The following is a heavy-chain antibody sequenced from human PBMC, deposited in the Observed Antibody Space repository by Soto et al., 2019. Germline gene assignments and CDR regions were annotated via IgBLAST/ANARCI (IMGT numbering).Heavy chain of an antibody. Sequence: SLRLSCAASGFTFSTYAMHWVRQAPGKGLEWVAAISYGGNKKFYADSVKGRFTISRDNSDNTLYLQMNSLRGDDTAVYYCARVYGDYSTRFDYWGRGTLVTVSS. V-gene: IGHV3-30-3*01. CDR2: ISYGGNKK. CDR1: GFTFSTYA. D-gene: IGHD4-17*01. CDR3: ARVYGDYSTRFDY. J-gene: IGHJ4*02.